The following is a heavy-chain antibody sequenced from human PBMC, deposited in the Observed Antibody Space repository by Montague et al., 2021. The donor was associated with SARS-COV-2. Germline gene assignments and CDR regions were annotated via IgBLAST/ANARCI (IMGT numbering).Heavy chain of an antibody. CDR3: AKGTYFYDSSGYYPESHYSYFDGMDV. D-gene: IGHD3-22*01. J-gene: IGHJ6*02. Sequence: SLRLSCAASGFTFDDYVMYWVRQPPGKGLEWVSLISGDGGKTYYADSVKGRFTTPRDNGKNSLYLQMNSLGTEDTALYHCAKGTYFYDSSGYYPESHYSYFDGMDVWGQGTTVTVSS. CDR1: GFTFDDYV. CDR2: ISGDGGKT. V-gene: IGHV3-43*02.